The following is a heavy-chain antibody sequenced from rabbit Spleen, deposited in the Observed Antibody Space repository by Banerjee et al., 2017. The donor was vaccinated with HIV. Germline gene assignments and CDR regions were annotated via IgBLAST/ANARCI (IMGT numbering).Heavy chain of an antibody. J-gene: IGHJ6*01. CDR3: ARDTSSSFSSYGMDL. CDR1: GVSFSFNSY. D-gene: IGHD1-1*01. Sequence: QSLEESGGDLVKPGASLTLTCTASGVSFSFNSYMCWVRQAPGKGLEWIACIDTGSSGFTYFASWAKGRFTISKASSTTVTLQMTSLTAADTATYFCARDTSSSFSSYGMDLWGQGTLVTVS. V-gene: IGHV1S40*01. CDR2: IDTGSSGFT.